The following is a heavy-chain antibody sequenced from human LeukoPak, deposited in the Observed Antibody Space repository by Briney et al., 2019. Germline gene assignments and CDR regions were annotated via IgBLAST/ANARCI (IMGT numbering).Heavy chain of an antibody. J-gene: IGHJ4*02. CDR2: ISSNGGST. Sequence: PGGSLRLSCAASGFTFSSYAMHWVRQAPGKGLEYVSAISSNGGSTYYANSVKGRFTISRDNSKNTLYLQMGSLRAEDMAVYYCARFGDGYNLVGPIDYWGQGTLVTVSS. D-gene: IGHD5-24*01. CDR3: ARFGDGYNLVGPIDY. V-gene: IGHV3-64*01. CDR1: GFTFSSYA.